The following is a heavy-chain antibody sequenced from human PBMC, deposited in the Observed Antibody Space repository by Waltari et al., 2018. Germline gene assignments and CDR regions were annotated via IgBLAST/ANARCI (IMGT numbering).Heavy chain of an antibody. J-gene: IGHJ4*02. V-gene: IGHV3-21*01. D-gene: IGHD6-6*01. CDR3: ARGGLSSSSEPFDY. CDR1: GFTFSSYS. CDR2: ISSSSSYI. Sequence: EVQLVESGGGLVKPGGSLRLSCAASGFTFSSYSMNWVRQAPGKGLEWVSSISSSSSYIYYADSVKGRFTISRDNAKNSLYLQMNSLRAEDTAVYYCARGGLSSSSEPFDYWGQGTLVTVSS.